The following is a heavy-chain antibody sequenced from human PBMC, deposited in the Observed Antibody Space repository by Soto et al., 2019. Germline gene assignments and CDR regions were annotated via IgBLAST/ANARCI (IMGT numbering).Heavy chain of an antibody. J-gene: IGHJ4*02. D-gene: IGHD3-22*01. V-gene: IGHV3-30-3*01. CDR3: ARDHVYYDSSGYYDSYFDY. CDR2: ISYDGSNK. Sequence: QVQLVESGGGVVQPGRSLRLSCAASGFTFSSYAMHWVRQAPGKGLEWVAVISYDGSNKYYADSVKGRFTISRDNSKNTLYLQMNSLRAEDTAVYYCARDHVYYDSSGYYDSYFDYWGQGTLVTVSS. CDR1: GFTFSSYA.